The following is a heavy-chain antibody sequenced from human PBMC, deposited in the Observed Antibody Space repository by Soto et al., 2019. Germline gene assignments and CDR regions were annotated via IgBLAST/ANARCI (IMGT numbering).Heavy chain of an antibody. Sequence: QVQLQGSGPGLVKPSGTLSLTCAVSGGSISSSNRWSWVRQPPGKGLEWIGEIYHTGSTTYNPSLNSRVTISVDKSKNQFSLELSHVTAADTAVYYCARDSGGGADYWGQGTLVTVSS. D-gene: IGHD2-21*01. J-gene: IGHJ4*02. V-gene: IGHV4-4*02. CDR1: GGSISSSNR. CDR2: IYHTGST. CDR3: ARDSGGGADY.